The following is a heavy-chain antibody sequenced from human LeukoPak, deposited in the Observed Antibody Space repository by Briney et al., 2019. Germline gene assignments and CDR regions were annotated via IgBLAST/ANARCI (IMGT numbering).Heavy chain of an antibody. V-gene: IGHV3-7*01. CDR3: ARGRSYYDILTGDSTGDAFDI. CDR2: IKQDGSEK. Sequence: PGGSLRLSCAASGFTFSSYWMSWVRQAPGKGLEWVANIKQDGSEKYYVDSVKGRLTISRDNAKNSLYLQMNSLRAEDTAVYYCARGRSYYDILTGDSTGDAFDIWGQGTMVTVSS. D-gene: IGHD3-9*01. CDR1: GFTFSSYW. J-gene: IGHJ3*02.